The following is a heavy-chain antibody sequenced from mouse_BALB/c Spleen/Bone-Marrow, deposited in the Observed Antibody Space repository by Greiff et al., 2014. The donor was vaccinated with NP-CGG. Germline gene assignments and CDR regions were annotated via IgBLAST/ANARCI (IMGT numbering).Heavy chain of an antibody. D-gene: IGHD2-14*01. CDR2: IDPANGNT. CDR3: ASYRNGWYFDV. V-gene: IGHV14-3*02. J-gene: IGHJ1*01. Sequence: EVQLQQSGAELVKPGASVKLSCTASGFNIKDTYMHWVKQRPEQGLEWIGRIDPANGNTKYDPKFQGKATITADTSSNTAYLQLSSLTSEDTAVYYCASYRNGWYFDVWGAGTTVTGSS. CDR1: GFNIKDTY.